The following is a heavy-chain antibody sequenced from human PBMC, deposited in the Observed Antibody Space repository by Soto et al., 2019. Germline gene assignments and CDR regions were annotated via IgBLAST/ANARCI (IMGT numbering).Heavy chain of an antibody. J-gene: IGHJ5*02. CDR1: GFTFSTSG. V-gene: IGHV3-30*18. CDR2: ISHDGSVT. D-gene: IGHD6-13*01. CDR3: AKDWGSSGWYNWFEH. Sequence: QVQMVESGGGVVQPGTSLRLSCATSGFTFSTSGMHWVRQAPGKGLEWVAMISHDGSVTYYTDCVEGRFTISRDTPKNTLYQQMSSLRDEATAIYYCAKDWGSSGWYNWFEHWGQGTRVTVS.